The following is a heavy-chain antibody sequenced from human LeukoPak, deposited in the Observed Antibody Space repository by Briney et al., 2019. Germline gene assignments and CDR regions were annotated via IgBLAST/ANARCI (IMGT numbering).Heavy chain of an antibody. J-gene: IGHJ5*02. CDR1: GFTFSSYA. V-gene: IGHV3-23*01. CDR2: ISGSGGST. Sequence: GGSLRLSCAASGFTFSSYAMSWVRQAPGKGLEWVSAISGSGGSTYYADSVKGRFTISRDNSKNTLYLQMSSLRAEDTAVYYCAKSQAIFGVVSRFDPWGQGTLVTVSS. D-gene: IGHD3-3*01. CDR3: AKSQAIFGVVSRFDP.